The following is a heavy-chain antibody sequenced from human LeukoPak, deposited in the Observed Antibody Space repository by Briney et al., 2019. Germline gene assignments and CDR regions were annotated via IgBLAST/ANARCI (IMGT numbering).Heavy chain of an antibody. CDR3: AKDLSYGSLWFDP. CDR1: RFTFSSHG. CDR2: IWYDGRRT. D-gene: IGHD3-10*01. V-gene: IGHV3-33*03. Sequence: GGSLRLSCAASRFTFSSHGMQWVRHAPGKGLEWVALIWYDGRRTNYVDSVMGRFTISRYRSKNTLYLQMDNLRVEDTAVYFCAKDLSYGSLWFDPWGQGTLVTVSS. J-gene: IGHJ5*02.